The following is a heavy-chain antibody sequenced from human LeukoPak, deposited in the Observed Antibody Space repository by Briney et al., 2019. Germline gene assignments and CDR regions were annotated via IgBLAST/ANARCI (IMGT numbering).Heavy chain of an antibody. CDR2: ISSSGSTI. J-gene: IGHJ4*02. CDR3: ARYYYDSSGYYHFDY. CDR1: GFTFSSYE. D-gene: IGHD3-22*01. Sequence: PGGSLRLSCAASGFTFSSYEMNWVRQAPGKGLEWASYISSSGSTIYYADSVKGRFTISRDNAKNSLYLQMNSLRDEDTAVYYCARYYYDSSGYYHFDYWGQGTLVTVSS. V-gene: IGHV3-48*03.